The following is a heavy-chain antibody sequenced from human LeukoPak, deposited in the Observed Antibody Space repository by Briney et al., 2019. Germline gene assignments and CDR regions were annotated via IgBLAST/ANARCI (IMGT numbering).Heavy chain of an antibody. Sequence: ASVKVSCKASGYTFTSYDINWVQQATGQGLEWMGWMDPNSGNAGFALKFQGRVTMTRNTPISTASMELSSLRSDDTAVYYCARGLLTQRDGYKTLYYWGQGSLVTVSS. D-gene: IGHD5-24*01. J-gene: IGHJ4*02. CDR3: ARGLLTQRDGYKTLYY. V-gene: IGHV1-8*01. CDR2: MDPNSGNA. CDR1: GYTFTSYD.